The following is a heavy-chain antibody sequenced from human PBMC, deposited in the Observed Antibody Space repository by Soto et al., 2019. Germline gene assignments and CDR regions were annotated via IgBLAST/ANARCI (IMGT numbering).Heavy chain of an antibody. CDR1: GFTLSNIG. J-gene: IGHJ4*02. CDR2: ISAGGNTK. CDR3: TIVRVADSALDH. V-gene: IGHV3-30*03. D-gene: IGHD3-10*02. Sequence: QVQLVESGGGVVQPGTSLRLACAASGFTLSNIGMQWVRQAPGKGLEWVAVISAGGNTKYYADSVKGRFTISRDNSKNTLFLHMSNLRAEDTAMYYCTIVRVADSALDHWGQGTLVTVSS.